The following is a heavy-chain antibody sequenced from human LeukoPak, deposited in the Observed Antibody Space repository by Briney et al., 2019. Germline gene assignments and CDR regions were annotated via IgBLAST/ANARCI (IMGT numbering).Heavy chain of an antibody. D-gene: IGHD5-24*01. CDR1: GYSFTSYW. CDR2: IYPGDSDT. J-gene: IGHJ6*02. Sequence: GQSLKISCKGSGYSFTSYWIGWVRQMPGKGLEWMGIIYPGDSDTRYSPSFQGQVTISADKSISTADLQWVSLKAWDTAMYYCATPGEDGYNLDGMDVWGQGTTVTVSS. V-gene: IGHV5-51*01. CDR3: ATPGEDGYNLDGMDV.